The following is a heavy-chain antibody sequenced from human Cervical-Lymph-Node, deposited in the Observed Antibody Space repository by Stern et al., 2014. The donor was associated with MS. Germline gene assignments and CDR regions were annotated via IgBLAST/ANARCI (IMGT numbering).Heavy chain of an antibody. CDR2: INTNTGRP. CDR3: AREEHSGYDFEH. Sequence: QVQLVQSGSELKKPGASVTVSCKASGYTFSNYVLNWVRQAPGQRLEWMGWINTNTGRPTYAQEFTGRFVFSLDTSASPAYLQINNLQAADTAVYYCAREEHSGYDFEHWGQGTLVTVSS. CDR1: GYTFSNYV. V-gene: IGHV7-4-1*02. D-gene: IGHD5-12*01. J-gene: IGHJ4*02.